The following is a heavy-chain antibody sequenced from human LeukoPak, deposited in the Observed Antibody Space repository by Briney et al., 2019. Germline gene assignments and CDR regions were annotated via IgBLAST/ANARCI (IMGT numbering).Heavy chain of an antibody. CDR2: FDPEDGET. Sequence: ASVKVSCKVSGYTLTELSMHWVRQAPGKGLEWMGGFDPEDGETIYAQKLQGRVTMTTDTSTSTAYMELRSLRSDDTAVYYCARSTTRVGATTFYFDYWGQGTLVTVSS. CDR1: GYTLTELS. CDR3: ARSTTRVGATTFYFDY. V-gene: IGHV1-24*01. D-gene: IGHD1-26*01. J-gene: IGHJ4*02.